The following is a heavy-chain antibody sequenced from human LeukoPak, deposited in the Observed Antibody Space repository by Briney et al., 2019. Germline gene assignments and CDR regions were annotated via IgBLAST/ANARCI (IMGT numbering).Heavy chain of an antibody. CDR2: INPSGGGT. D-gene: IGHD6-13*01. J-gene: IGHJ4*02. Sequence: ASVKVSCKASGYTFTNYYMHWVRQAPGQGLEWMGIINPSGGGTNYAQNFQGRVTMTRDTSTSTVYMELSSLRSEDTAVYYCARGDSSSWYEEANYFDYWGQGTLVTVSS. CDR3: ARGDSSSWYEEANYFDY. CDR1: GYTFTNYY. V-gene: IGHV1-46*01.